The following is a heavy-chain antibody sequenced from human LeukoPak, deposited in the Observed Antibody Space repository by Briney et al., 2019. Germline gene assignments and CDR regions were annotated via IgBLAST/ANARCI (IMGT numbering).Heavy chain of an antibody. CDR3: ARDFDRAIAARPSDAFDI. CDR2: IYTSGST. J-gene: IGHJ3*02. D-gene: IGHD6-6*01. CDR1: GGSISSSSYY. Sequence: PSETLSLTCTVSGGSISSSSYYWGWIRQPPGKGLEWIGRIYTSGSTNYNPSLKSRVTMSVDTSKNQFSLKLSSVTAADTAVYYCARDFDRAIAARPSDAFDIWGQGTMVTVSS. V-gene: IGHV4-39*07.